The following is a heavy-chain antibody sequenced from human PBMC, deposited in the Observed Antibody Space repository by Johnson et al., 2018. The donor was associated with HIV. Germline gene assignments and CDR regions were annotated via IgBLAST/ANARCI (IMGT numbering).Heavy chain of an antibody. Sequence: VQLVESGGGVVQPGRSLRLSCAASGFTFSSYAMHWVRQAPGKGLEWVANIKQDGSEKYYVDSVKGRFTISRDNSKNTLYLQMNSLRAEDTAVYYCARPHIVVVTAGYAFDIWGQGTMVIVSS. CDR3: ARPHIVVVTAGYAFDI. CDR1: GFTFSSYA. D-gene: IGHD2-21*02. J-gene: IGHJ3*02. CDR2: IKQDGSEK. V-gene: IGHV3-7*01.